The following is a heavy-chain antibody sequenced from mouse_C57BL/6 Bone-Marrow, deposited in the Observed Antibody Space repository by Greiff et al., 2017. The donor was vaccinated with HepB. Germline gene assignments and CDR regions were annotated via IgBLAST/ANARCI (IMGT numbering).Heavy chain of an antibody. V-gene: IGHV6-3*01. D-gene: IGHD2-12*01. J-gene: IGHJ2*01. CDR3: TEAYYSYFDY. CDR1: GFTFSNYW. Sequence: EVQVVESGGGLVQPGGSMKLSCVASGFTFSNYWMNWVRQSPEKGLEWVAQIRLKSDNYATHYAESVKGRFTISRDDSKSSVYLQMNNLRAEDTGIYYCTEAYYSYFDYWGQGTTLTVSS. CDR2: IRLKSDNYAT.